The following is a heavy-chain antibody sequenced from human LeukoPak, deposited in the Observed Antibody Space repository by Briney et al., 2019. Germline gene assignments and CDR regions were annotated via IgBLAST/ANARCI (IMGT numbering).Heavy chain of an antibody. CDR3: ARYGVVPAAIRYFDY. D-gene: IGHD2-2*02. Sequence: SETLSLTCAVSGGSISSGGYSWSWIRQPPGKGLEWIGYIYHSGSTYYNPSLKSRVTISVDRSKNQFSLKLSSVTAADTAVYYCARYGVVPAAIRYFDYWGQGTLVTVSS. V-gene: IGHV4-30-2*01. J-gene: IGHJ4*02. CDR1: GGSISSGGYS. CDR2: IYHSGST.